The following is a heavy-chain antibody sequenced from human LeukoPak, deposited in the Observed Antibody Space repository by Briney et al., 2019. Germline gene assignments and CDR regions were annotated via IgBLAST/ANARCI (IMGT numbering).Heavy chain of an antibody. V-gene: IGHV4-59*01. Sequence: PSRTLSLTCPVSGGSLSSYYWSWVRQPPGKGLEWVGYIYNSGSTNYNTSLKSRVTISVDTSKNHFSLKLSSVTAADTAVYYCARGIAAVGNYFDYWGQGTLVTVSS. CDR2: IYNSGST. CDR1: GGSLSSYY. CDR3: ARGIAAVGNYFDY. J-gene: IGHJ4*02. D-gene: IGHD6-13*01.